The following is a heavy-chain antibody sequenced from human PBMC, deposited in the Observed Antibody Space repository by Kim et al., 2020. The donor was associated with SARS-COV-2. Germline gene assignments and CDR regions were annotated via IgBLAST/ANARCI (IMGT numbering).Heavy chain of an antibody. CDR2: IYYSGST. D-gene: IGHD4-17*01. Sequence: SETLSLTCTVSGGSISSGGYYWSWIRQHPGKGLEWIGYIYYSGSTYYNPSLKSRVTISVDTSKNQFSLKLSSVTAADTAVYYCARESTENWFDPWGQGTLVTVSS. J-gene: IGHJ5*02. CDR1: GGSISSGGYY. CDR3: ARESTENWFDP. V-gene: IGHV4-31*03.